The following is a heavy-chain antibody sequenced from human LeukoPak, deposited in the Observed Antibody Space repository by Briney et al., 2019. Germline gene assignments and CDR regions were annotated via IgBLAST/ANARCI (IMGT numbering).Heavy chain of an antibody. CDR1: GFTFSSYA. Sequence: GGSLRLSCAASGFTFSSYAMSWVRQAPGKGLEWVSAISGSGGSTYYADSVRGRFTISRDNSKNTLYLQMNSLRAEDTAVYYCAKGAYYDSSGYRLFDYWGQGTLVTVSS. J-gene: IGHJ4*02. V-gene: IGHV3-23*01. D-gene: IGHD3-22*01. CDR2: ISGSGGST. CDR3: AKGAYYDSSGYRLFDY.